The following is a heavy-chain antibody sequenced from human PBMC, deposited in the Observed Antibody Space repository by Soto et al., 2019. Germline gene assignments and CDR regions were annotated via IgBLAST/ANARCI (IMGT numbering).Heavy chain of an antibody. V-gene: IGHV3-33*01. CDR1: GFTFSSYG. J-gene: IGHJ6*02. CDR3: ARDLRIAVAPRDYYYYGMDV. Sequence: PGGSLRLSCAASGFTFSSYGMHWVRQAPGKGLEWVAVIWYDGSNKYYADSVKGRFTISRDNSKNTLYLQMNSLRAEDTAVYYCARDLRIAVAPRDYYYYGMDVWGQGTTVTVSS. D-gene: IGHD6-19*01. CDR2: IWYDGSNK.